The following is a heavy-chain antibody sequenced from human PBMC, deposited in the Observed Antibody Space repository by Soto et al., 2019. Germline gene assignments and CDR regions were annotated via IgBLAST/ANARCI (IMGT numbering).Heavy chain of an antibody. CDR1: GFTFRSYV. CDR3: ARWGTTGGLDV. CDR2: TSYDGSNN. V-gene: IGHV3-33*05. Sequence: QVQLVESGGGVVQPGTSLRLSCVGSGFTFRSYVIHWVRQAPGKGLEWVALTSYDGSNNFYGDSVKGRFTISRDNSRNTGELQMDSLSLEDTALYYCARWGTTGGLDVWGQGTLGSVSS. D-gene: IGHD4-17*01. J-gene: IGHJ4*02.